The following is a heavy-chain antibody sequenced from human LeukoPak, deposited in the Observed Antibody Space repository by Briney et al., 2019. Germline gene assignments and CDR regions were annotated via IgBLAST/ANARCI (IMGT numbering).Heavy chain of an antibody. V-gene: IGHV3-48*04. CDR2: ISSSGSTI. D-gene: IGHD4-23*01. CDR3: ARGDHGGNPDAFDI. J-gene: IGHJ3*02. Sequence: GGSLRLSCVVSGFTFDSYAMSWVRQAPGKGLDLVSYISSSGSTIYYADSVKGRFTISRDNAKNSLYLQMNSLRAEDTAVYYCARGDHGGNPDAFDIWGQGTMVTVSS. CDR1: GFTFDSYA.